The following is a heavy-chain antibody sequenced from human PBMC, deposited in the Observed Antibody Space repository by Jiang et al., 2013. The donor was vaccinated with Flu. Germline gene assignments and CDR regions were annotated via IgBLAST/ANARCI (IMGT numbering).Heavy chain of an antibody. J-gene: IGHJ4*02. V-gene: IGHV4-34*01. Sequence: VLLKPSETLSLTCAVYGGSFSGYYWSWIRQPPGKGLEWIGEINHSGSTNYNPSLKSRVTISVDTSKNQFSLKLSSVTAADTAVYYCARRGAGLDYWGQGTLVTVSS. CDR2: INHSGST. CDR1: GGSFSGYY. CDR3: ARRGAGLDY. D-gene: IGHD6-13*01.